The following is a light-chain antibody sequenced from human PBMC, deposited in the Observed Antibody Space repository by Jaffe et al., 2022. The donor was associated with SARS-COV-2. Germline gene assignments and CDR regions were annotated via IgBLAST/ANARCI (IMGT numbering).Light chain of an antibody. V-gene: IGLV3-21*02. CDR3: QVWHSTTEHQVM. CDR1: NIGSKT. CDR2: DNS. J-gene: IGLJ3*02. Sequence: SYVLTQPPSVSVAPGQTASITCGGDNIGSKTVHWYQQRPGQAPVVVLYDNSDRPSGIPERFSGSNSGNTATLTISRVEAGDEADYYCQVWHSTTEHQVMFAGGTRLTVL.